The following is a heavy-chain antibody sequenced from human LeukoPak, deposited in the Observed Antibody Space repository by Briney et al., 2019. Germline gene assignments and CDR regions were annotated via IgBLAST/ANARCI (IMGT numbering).Heavy chain of an antibody. CDR3: ARVFDGGKQQPISWFDP. CDR1: GGSISSYY. J-gene: IGHJ5*02. CDR2: IYYSGST. Sequence: SETLSLTCTVSGGSISSYYWSWLRQPPGKGLEWIGYIYYSGSTNYNPSLKSRVTISVDTSKNQFSLKLSSVTAADTAVYYCARVFDGGKQQPISWFDPWGQGTLVTVSS. V-gene: IGHV4-59*01. D-gene: IGHD6-13*01.